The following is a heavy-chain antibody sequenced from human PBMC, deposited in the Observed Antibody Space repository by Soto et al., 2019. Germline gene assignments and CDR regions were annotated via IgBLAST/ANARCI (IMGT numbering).Heavy chain of an antibody. CDR1: GFIFSSYA. CDR2: ISGSGGST. Sequence: AGGSLRLSCAASGFIFSSYAMSWVRQAPGKGLEWVSAISGSGGSTYYADSVKGRFTISRDNSKSTLYLHMSSLRAEDTAVYFCAGNCSGGSCHDYWGQGTLVTVSS. CDR3: AGNCSGGSCHDY. V-gene: IGHV3-23*01. D-gene: IGHD2-15*01. J-gene: IGHJ4*02.